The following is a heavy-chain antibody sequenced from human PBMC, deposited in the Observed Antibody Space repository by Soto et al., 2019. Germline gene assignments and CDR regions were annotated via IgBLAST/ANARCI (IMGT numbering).Heavy chain of an antibody. J-gene: IGHJ4*02. CDR3: ARERADGGKIY. V-gene: IGHV4-30-4*01. CDR1: GGSISSGDYY. CDR2: IYYSGNT. Sequence: SETLSLTCTVSGGSISSGDYYWSWIRQPPWKGLEWIVYIYYSGNTYYNPSLKSRFTISVDTSKNQFSLKLSSVIAADTAVYYCARERADGGKIYRGQGTLVTVSA. D-gene: IGHD2-15*01.